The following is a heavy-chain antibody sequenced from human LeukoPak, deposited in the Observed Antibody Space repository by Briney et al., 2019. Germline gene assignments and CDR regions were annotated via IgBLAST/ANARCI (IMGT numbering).Heavy chain of an antibody. Sequence: GGSLRLSCAASGFTFSNYWMHWVRQAPGKGLVWVSRINLDGSSATYADSVKGRFTISRDNAKNTQYLQMNSLSAEDTAVYYCASGFLSGRGVVGYWGQGTLVTVSS. V-gene: IGHV3-74*01. CDR1: GFTFSNYW. CDR2: INLDGSSA. CDR3: ASGFLSGRGVVGY. D-gene: IGHD3-10*01. J-gene: IGHJ4*02.